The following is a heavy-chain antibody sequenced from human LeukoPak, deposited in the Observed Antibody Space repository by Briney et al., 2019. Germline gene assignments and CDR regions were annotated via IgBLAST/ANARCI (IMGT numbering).Heavy chain of an antibody. J-gene: IGHJ5*02. Sequence: PGGSLRLSCAASGFTFSSYAMSWVRQAPGKGLEWVSAISGSGGSTYYADSVKGRFTISRDNSKNTLYLQMNSLRAEDTAVYYCAKGRRSQQLVRGLWFDPWGQGTLVTVSS. CDR1: GFTFSSYA. CDR2: ISGSGGST. CDR3: AKGRRSQQLVRGLWFDP. V-gene: IGHV3-23*01. D-gene: IGHD6-13*01.